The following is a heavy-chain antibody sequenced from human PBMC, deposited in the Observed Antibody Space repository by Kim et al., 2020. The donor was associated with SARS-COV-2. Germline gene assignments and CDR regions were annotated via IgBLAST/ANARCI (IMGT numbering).Heavy chain of an antibody. J-gene: IGHJ4*02. D-gene: IGHD3-22*01. CDR1: GDSISSGYY. CDR2: IYYSGST. Sequence: SETLSLTCTVSGDSISSGYYWGWIRQPPGKGLEWIGNIYYSGSTYYNPSLNSRVTISVDTSKNQFSLKLSSVTAADTAVYYCARIYDSSGYYPFDYWGQGTLVTVSS. CDR3: ARIYDSSGYYPFDY. V-gene: IGHV4-38-2*02.